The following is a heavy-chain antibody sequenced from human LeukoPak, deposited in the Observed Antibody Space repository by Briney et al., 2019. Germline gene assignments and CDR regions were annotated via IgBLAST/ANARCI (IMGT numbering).Heavy chain of an antibody. CDR1: GFTFSSYW. J-gene: IGHJ3*02. CDR3: ARDLAGPPQEAFDI. V-gene: IGHV3-7*01. Sequence: GGSLRLSCAASGFTFSSYWMTWVRQAPGKGLEWVANIKEDGSEKYYVDSVKGRFPISRDNTRKSLYLQMNTLRAEDTAVYYCARDLAGPPQEAFDIWGQGTMVTVSS. CDR2: IKEDGSEK.